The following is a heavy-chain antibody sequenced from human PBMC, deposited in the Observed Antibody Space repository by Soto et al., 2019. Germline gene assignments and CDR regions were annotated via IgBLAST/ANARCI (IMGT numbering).Heavy chain of an antibody. J-gene: IGHJ6*02. CDR1: GGTFRTNA. V-gene: IGHV1-69*12. CDR2: IIPIFPTP. Sequence: QVQLVQSGAEVKKPGSSVKISCKASGGTFRTNAFSWVRQAPGQGLEWMGGIIPIFPTPDYAQKFQSRVTITADESTTXTXMELSSLRSEDTAIYYCARDKDRLQLGGNYYYIMDVWGQGTTVTVSS. CDR3: ARDKDRLQLGGNYYYIMDV. D-gene: IGHD1-1*01.